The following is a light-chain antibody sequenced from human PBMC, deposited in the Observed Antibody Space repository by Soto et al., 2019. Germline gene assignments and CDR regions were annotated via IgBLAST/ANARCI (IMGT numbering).Light chain of an antibody. J-gene: IGKJ1*01. Sequence: IPLTQSPSSLSASVGDRVTITCRASQGISSYLAWYQQKPGKAPKLLSYAASTLQSGVPSRFSGSGSGTDFTLTISSLQPEDFATYYCQQLNSYPRTFGQGTKVEIK. CDR2: AAS. CDR1: QGISSY. CDR3: QQLNSYPRT. V-gene: IGKV1-9*01.